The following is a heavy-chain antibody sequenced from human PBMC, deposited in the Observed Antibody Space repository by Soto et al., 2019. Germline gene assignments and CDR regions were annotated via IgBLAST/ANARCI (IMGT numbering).Heavy chain of an antibody. V-gene: IGHV3-21*01. CDR1: GFTFSSYS. D-gene: IGHD4-17*01. Sequence: EVQLVESGGGLVKPGGYLRLSCAASGFTFSSYSMNWVRQAPGKGLEWVSSISSSSSYIYYADSVKGRFTISRDNAKNSLYLQMNSLRAEDTAVYYCARGTTVVTRGYFDYWGQGTLVTVSS. CDR3: ARGTTVVTRGYFDY. J-gene: IGHJ4*02. CDR2: ISSSSSYI.